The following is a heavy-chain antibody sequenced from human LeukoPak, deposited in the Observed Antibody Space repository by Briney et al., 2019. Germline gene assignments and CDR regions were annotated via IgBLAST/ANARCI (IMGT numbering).Heavy chain of an antibody. J-gene: IGHJ4*02. Sequence: PSETLSLTCTVSGGSISSGSYYWSWIRQPAGNGLEWIGRIYTSGSTNYNPSLKSRVTISVDTSKNQFSLKLSSVTAADTAVYYCARVGMATIRNNYFDYWGQGTLVTVSS. D-gene: IGHD5-24*01. V-gene: IGHV4-61*02. CDR2: IYTSGST. CDR1: GGSISSGSYY. CDR3: ARVGMATIRNNYFDY.